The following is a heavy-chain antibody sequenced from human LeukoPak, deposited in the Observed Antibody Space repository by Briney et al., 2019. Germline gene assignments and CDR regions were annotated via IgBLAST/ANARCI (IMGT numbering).Heavy chain of an antibody. CDR1: GFTFSDYY. Sequence: GGSLRLSCAGSGFTFSDYYMSWIRQAPGKGLEGVSYISSRGSTIYYADSVKGRFTISRDTATNAMYMRMTSLRAEDTAVYYCARDTCSGTSCYRDYYYGMDVWGQGTTVTVSS. J-gene: IGHJ6*02. CDR2: ISSRGSTI. CDR3: ARDTCSGTSCYRDYYYGMDV. D-gene: IGHD2-2*02. V-gene: IGHV3-11*01.